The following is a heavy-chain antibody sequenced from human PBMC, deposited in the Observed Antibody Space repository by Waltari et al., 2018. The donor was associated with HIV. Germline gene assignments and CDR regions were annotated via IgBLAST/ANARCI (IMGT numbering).Heavy chain of an antibody. CDR3: AKENRDRFDI. Sequence: QVQLVESGGGVVQPGRSRRLSCAASAFTFSSYGIPWVRQAPGKGLEWVAVISYDGSNKYYADSVKGRFTISRDNSKNTLYLQMNSLRAEDTAVYYCAKENRDRFDIWGQGTMVTVSS. V-gene: IGHV3-30*18. D-gene: IGHD2-15*01. CDR2: ISYDGSNK. J-gene: IGHJ3*02. CDR1: AFTFSSYG.